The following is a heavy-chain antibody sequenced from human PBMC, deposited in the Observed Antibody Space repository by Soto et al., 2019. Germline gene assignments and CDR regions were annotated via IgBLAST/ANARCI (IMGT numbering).Heavy chain of an antibody. J-gene: IGHJ4*02. D-gene: IGHD2-15*01. CDR2: LTIGGST. Sequence: GGSMRLSCAASRFTVISYGLGWVPKGRGKCMGWVAVLTIGGSTLYADSVSGRFSISRDNSKNTLSLQMNSLTAEDTAVYFCAKRRGAGGHFDYWGQGALVTVAS. CDR1: RFTVISYG. V-gene: IGHV3-23*01. CDR3: AKRRGAGGHFDY.